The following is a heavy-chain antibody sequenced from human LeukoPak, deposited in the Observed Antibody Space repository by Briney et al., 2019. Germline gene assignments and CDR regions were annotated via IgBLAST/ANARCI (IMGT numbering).Heavy chain of an antibody. CDR2: ISNDGRSI. D-gene: IGHD1-1*01. CDR3: ALFWRDGMDV. J-gene: IGHJ6*02. V-gene: IGHV3-30*03. CDR1: GFTFSSYG. Sequence: GGSLRLSCAASGFTFSSYGMHWVRQAPAKGLEWVAVISNDGRSIYYADSVKGRFTISRDNARNTLYLQMDSLRAEDTAVYYCALFWRDGMDVWGQGTTVTVSS.